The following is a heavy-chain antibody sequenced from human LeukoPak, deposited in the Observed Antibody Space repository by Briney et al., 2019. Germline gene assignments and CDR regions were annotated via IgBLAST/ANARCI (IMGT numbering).Heavy chain of an antibody. CDR3: ASPSVVGHCSSTSCYDFDY. V-gene: IGHV3-23*01. D-gene: IGHD2-2*01. CDR2: ISGSGGST. Sequence: PGGSLRLSCAASGFTFSSYAMSWVRQAPGKGLEWVSAISGSGGSTYYADSVKGRFTISRDNSKNTLYLQMNSLRAEDTAVYYCASPSVVGHCSSTSCYDFDYWGQGTLVTVSS. CDR1: GFTFSSYA. J-gene: IGHJ4*02.